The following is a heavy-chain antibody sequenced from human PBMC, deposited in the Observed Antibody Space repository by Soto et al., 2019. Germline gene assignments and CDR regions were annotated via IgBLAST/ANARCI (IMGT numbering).Heavy chain of an antibody. D-gene: IGHD1-1*01. J-gene: IGHJ5*02. V-gene: IGHV4-4*07. CDR2: IYATGTT. CDR1: GASISGFY. CDR3: VRDGTKTLRDWFDP. Sequence: SETLSLTCTVSGASISGFYWSCIRKSAGKGLEWIGRIYATGTTDYNPSLKSRVMMSVDTSKKQFSLKLRSVTAADTAVYYCVRDGTKTLRDWFDPWGQGISVTVSS.